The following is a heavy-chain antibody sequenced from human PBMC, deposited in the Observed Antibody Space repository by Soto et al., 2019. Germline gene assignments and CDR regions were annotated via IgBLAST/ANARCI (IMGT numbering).Heavy chain of an antibody. CDR3: ARDRTAYYYDSSGYMFDY. CDR2: INPSGGST. V-gene: IGHV1-46*01. CDR1: GYTFTSYY. Sequence: ASVKVSCKASGYTFTSYYMHCVRQAPGQGLEWMGIINPSGGSTSYAQKFQGRVTMTRDTSTSTVYMELSSLRSEDTAVYYCARDRTAYYYDSSGYMFDYWCQGTLVNAPQ. D-gene: IGHD3-22*01. J-gene: IGHJ4*02.